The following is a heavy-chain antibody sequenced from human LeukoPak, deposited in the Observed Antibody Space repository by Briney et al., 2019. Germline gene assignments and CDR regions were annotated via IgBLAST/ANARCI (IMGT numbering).Heavy chain of an antibody. CDR3: AKASLRNYDDYFDY. CDR1: GFTFDDYA. J-gene: IGHJ4*02. Sequence: GGSLRLSCAASGFTFDDYAMHWVRQAPGKGLEWVSAISGSGGSTYYADSVKGRFTISRDNSKNTLYLQMNSLRAEDTAVYYCAKASLRNYDDYFDYWGQGTLVTVSS. CDR2: ISGSGGST. D-gene: IGHD1-7*01. V-gene: IGHV3-23*01.